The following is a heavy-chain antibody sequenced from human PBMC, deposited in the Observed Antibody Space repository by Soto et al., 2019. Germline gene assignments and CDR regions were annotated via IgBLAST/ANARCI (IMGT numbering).Heavy chain of an antibody. CDR2: INPSGGST. V-gene: IGHV1-46*01. D-gene: IGHD3-22*01. CDR1: GYSFTSYY. Sequence: ASVKVSCKASGYSFTSYYMHWVRQAPGQGLEWMGIINPSGGSTSYAQKFQGRVTMTRDTSTSTVYMELSSLRSEDTAVYYCAREKNYYDSSGYSDAFDIWGQGTMVTVSS. J-gene: IGHJ3*02. CDR3: AREKNYYDSSGYSDAFDI.